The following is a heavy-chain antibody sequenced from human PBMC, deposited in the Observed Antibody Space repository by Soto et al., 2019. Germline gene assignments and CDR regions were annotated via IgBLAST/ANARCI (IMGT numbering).Heavy chain of an antibody. CDR2: INPNSGGT. CDR3: AREPATAKPEGVDF. Sequence: ASVSVSCKASGNTFSDYYIHWVRQAPGQGLEWMGWINPNSGGTKYAPKFQGGVTMNRDTSITTAYMELSRLRSGDTAVYYCAREPATAKPEGVDFWGQGTLVTVSS. CDR1: GNTFSDYY. V-gene: IGHV1-2*02. D-gene: IGHD1-1*01. J-gene: IGHJ4*02.